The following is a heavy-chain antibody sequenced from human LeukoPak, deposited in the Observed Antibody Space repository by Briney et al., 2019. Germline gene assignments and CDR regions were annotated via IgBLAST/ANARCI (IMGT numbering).Heavy chain of an antibody. CDR1: GFTFRAYT. J-gene: IGHJ5*01. D-gene: IGHD3-3*01. CDR2: FSGNGKTT. CDR3: AKEGGTMFFDS. Sequence: PGGSLRLSCAASGFTFRAYTIHWFRQAPGKGLEWVSLFSGNGKTTYYADSVKGRFTISRDNSKNSLYLQMNSLESDDTALYYCAKEGGTMFFDSWGQGTLVTVSS. V-gene: IGHV3-43*01.